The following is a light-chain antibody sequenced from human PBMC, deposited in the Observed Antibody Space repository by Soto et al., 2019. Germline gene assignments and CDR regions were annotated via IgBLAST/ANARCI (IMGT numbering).Light chain of an antibody. CDR1: QNISNY. Sequence: IVLTQSPATLSVSPGERATLSCRASQNISNYFIWYQQKPGRAPRLLIYDVSNRATDIPARFRGSGSGTDFTLTISSLEPEDLAVYFCQQRSNWPRTFGQGTKV. CDR2: DVS. J-gene: IGKJ1*01. V-gene: IGKV3-11*01. CDR3: QQRSNWPRT.